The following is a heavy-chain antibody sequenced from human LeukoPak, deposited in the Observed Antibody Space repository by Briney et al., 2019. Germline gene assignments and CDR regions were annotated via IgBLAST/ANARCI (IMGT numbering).Heavy chain of an antibody. J-gene: IGHJ4*02. CDR1: GGSISSSSYY. CDR2: IYYSGST. CDR3: ARLTDTEDYYFDY. V-gene: IGHV4-39*07. Sequence: SETLSLTCTVSGGSISSSSYYWGWIRQPPGKGLEWIGSIYYSGSTYYNPSLESRVTISVDTSKNQFSLKLSSVTAADTAVYYCARLTDTEDYYFDYWGQGTLVTVSS.